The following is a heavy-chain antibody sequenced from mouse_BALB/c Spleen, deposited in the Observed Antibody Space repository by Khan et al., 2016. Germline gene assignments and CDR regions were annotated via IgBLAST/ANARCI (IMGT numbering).Heavy chain of an antibody. CDR2: INYSGST. Sequence: EVQLQESGPGLVKPSQSLSLTCTVTGYSITSGYAWNWIRQFPGNKLEWMGYINYSGSTTYNPSLKSQISITRATSKNQFFLQLKSVTTEDTATYYCARDYYGSSFFDYWGQGTTLTVSS. J-gene: IGHJ2*01. CDR1: GYSITSGYA. V-gene: IGHV3-2*02. CDR3: ARDYYGSSFFDY. D-gene: IGHD1-1*01.